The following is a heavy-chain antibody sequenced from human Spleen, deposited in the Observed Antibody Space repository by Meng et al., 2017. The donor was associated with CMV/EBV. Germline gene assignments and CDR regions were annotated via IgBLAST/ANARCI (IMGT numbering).Heavy chain of an antibody. V-gene: IGHV4-38-2*02. D-gene: IGHD3-3*01. CDR3: VRVRITIFGVVIEPFDP. CDR1: GYSISSGYY. J-gene: IGHJ5*02. CDR2: IYHSGST. Sequence: GSLRLSCTVSGYSISSGYYWGWIRQPPGKGLEWIGSIYHSGSTYYNPSLKSRVTISVDTSKNQFSLKLSSVTAADTAVYYCVRVRITIFGVVIEPFDPWGQGTLVTVSS.